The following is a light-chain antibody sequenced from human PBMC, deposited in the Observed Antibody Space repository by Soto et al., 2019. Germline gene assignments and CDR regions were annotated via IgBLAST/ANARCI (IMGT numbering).Light chain of an antibody. CDR3: GTWDSSLSAYV. Sequence: QSVLTQPPSVSAAPGQKVTISCSGSSSNIGNNYVSWYQQLPATAPKLLIYDNNKRPSGIPDRFSGSKSGTSATLGITGLQTGDEADYYCGTWDSSLSAYVFRTGTKVTVL. CDR2: DNN. J-gene: IGLJ1*01. CDR1: SSNIGNNY. V-gene: IGLV1-51*01.